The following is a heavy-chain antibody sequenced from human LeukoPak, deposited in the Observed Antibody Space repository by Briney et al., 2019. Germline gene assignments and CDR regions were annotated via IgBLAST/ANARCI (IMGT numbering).Heavy chain of an antibody. Sequence: GGSLRLSCAASGFTFSSYWMSWVRQAPGKGLEWVANIKQDGSEKYYVDSVKGRFTISRDNAKNSLYLQMNSLRAEDTALYYCAAAAGIYYYGMGVWGQGTTVTVSS. V-gene: IGHV3-7*03. CDR2: IKQDGSEK. D-gene: IGHD6-13*01. CDR1: GFTFSSYW. CDR3: AAAAGIYYYGMGV. J-gene: IGHJ6*02.